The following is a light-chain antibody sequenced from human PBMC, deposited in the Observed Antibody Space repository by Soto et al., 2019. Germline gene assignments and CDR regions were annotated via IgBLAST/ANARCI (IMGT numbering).Light chain of an antibody. J-gene: IGKJ1*01. CDR2: GAS. CDR3: QHYNNWPPWT. Sequence: EIVMTQSPATLSVSPGERATLSCRASQSVRSNLAWYQQIPGQAPRLLIYGASTRATGIPARFSGSGSGTEFTLTISSLQSEEFAVYYCQHYNNWPPWTFGQGTKVEIK. V-gene: IGKV3-15*01. CDR1: QSVRSN.